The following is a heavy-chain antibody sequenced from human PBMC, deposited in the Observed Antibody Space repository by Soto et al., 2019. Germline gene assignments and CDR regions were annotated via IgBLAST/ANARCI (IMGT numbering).Heavy chain of an antibody. CDR1: GFIFENFG. CDR3: AKNQGVELVPLATVDWFDP. Sequence: GGSLRLSCAASGFIFENFGMSWVRQAPGKGLEWISSISGSGFKKYYADSVKGRFTISRDNSKSTVYLELNDLSAEDTAVYHCAKNQGVELVPLATVDWFDPWGQGSVVTVSS. V-gene: IGHV3-23*01. J-gene: IGHJ5*02. CDR2: ISGSGFKK. D-gene: IGHD1-26*01.